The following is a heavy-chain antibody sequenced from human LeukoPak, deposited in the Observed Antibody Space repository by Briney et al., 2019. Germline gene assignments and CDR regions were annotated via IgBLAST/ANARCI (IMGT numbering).Heavy chain of an antibody. Sequence: GASVKVSCKVSGYTLSELSIHWLEPTPGKGLEWMGGFDPEDGETIYGQKFQGRVTMTEDTSTDTAYMELSSLRSEDTAVYYCATGVSITTMKASLDVWGKGTTVTVSS. CDR3: ATGVSITTMKASLDV. J-gene: IGHJ6*04. CDR1: GYTLSELS. D-gene: IGHD3-22*01. CDR2: FDPEDGET. V-gene: IGHV1-24*01.